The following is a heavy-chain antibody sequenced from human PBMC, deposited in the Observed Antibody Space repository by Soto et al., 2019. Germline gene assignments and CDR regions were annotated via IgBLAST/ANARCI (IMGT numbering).Heavy chain of an antibody. CDR2: ITWNSGSI. Sequence: EVQLVESGGGLVQPGRSLRLSCAASGFSFDDYAMPWVRQAPGKGLERVSGITWNSGSIGYADSVKGRFTVSRDNARKSLLLQMNSLRADDTALYYCAKDIDGWVAGFYFWGQGTRVIVSS. V-gene: IGHV3-9*01. CDR3: AKDIDGWVAGFYF. D-gene: IGHD3-9*01. CDR1: GFSFDDYA. J-gene: IGHJ4*02.